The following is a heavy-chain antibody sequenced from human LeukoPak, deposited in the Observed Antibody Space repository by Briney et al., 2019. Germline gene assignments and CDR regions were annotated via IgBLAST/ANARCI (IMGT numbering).Heavy chain of an antibody. CDR2: ISSSGSTI. CDR3: ARGGTILRYFDWLARGAFDI. D-gene: IGHD3-9*01. Sequence: PGGSLRLSCTVSGFTLSSYEMSWIRQAPGKGLEWVSYISSSGSTIYYADSVKGRFTISRDNAKNSLYLQMNSLRAEDTAVYYCARGGTILRYFDWLARGAFDIWGQGTMVTVSS. V-gene: IGHV3-48*03. J-gene: IGHJ3*02. CDR1: GFTLSSYE.